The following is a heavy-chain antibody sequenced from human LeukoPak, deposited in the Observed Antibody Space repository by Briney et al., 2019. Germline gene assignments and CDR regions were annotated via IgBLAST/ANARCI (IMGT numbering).Heavy chain of an antibody. CDR1: GFTFDDYA. Sequence: GRSLRLSCAASGFTFDDYAMHWVRQAPGKGLEWVSGISWNSGSIGYADSVKGRFTISRDNAKNSLYLQMNSLRAEDTALYYCAKGPVAGTPWFDHWGQGTLVTVSS. CDR2: ISWNSGSI. V-gene: IGHV3-9*01. D-gene: IGHD6-19*01. J-gene: IGHJ5*02. CDR3: AKGPVAGTPWFDH.